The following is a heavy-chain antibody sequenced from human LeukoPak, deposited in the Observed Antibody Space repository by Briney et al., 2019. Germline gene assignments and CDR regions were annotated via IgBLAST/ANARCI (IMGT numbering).Heavy chain of an antibody. Sequence: SETLSFTCTVSDVSLGTGYYYWNWIRQPPGKGLEWIGYISYSGSTYYNPSLKSRVAISVDTSKNQFSLKLTFLTAADTAVYYCARESYSRYYYFDYWGQGTLVTVSS. CDR2: ISYSGST. CDR3: ARESYSRYYYFDY. J-gene: IGHJ4*02. V-gene: IGHV4-30-4*01. D-gene: IGHD6-13*01. CDR1: DVSLGTGYYY.